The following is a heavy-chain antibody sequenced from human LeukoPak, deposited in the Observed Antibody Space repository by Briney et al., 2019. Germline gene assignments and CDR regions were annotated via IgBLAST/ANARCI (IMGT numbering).Heavy chain of an antibody. Sequence: PGGSLRLSCAASGFTFSSYDMHWVRQATGKGLEWVSAIGTAGDTYYPGSVKGRFTISRDNSKNTLYLQMNSLRAEDTAVYYCAKDRGWELLRGYFDYWGQGTLVTVSS. D-gene: IGHD1-26*01. CDR1: GFTFSSYD. V-gene: IGHV3-13*04. CDR3: AKDRGWELLRGYFDY. J-gene: IGHJ4*02. CDR2: IGTAGDT.